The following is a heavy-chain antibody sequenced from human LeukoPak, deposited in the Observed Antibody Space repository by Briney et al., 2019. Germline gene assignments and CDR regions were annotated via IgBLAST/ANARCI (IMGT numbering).Heavy chain of an antibody. CDR1: GFTFISYA. CDR2: ISGSGGST. CDR3: AKDDRRITIFGVVVNPSDY. D-gene: IGHD3-3*01. Sequence: GGSLRLSCAASGFTFISYAMSWVRQAPGKGLEWVSAISGSGGSTYYADSVKGRFTISRDNSKNTLYLQMNSLRAEDTAVYYCAKDDRRITIFGVVVNPSDYWGQGTLVTVSS. J-gene: IGHJ4*02. V-gene: IGHV3-23*01.